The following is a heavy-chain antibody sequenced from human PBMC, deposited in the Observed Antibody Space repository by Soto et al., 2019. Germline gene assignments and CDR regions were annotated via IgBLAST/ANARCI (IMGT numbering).Heavy chain of an antibody. CDR1: GYNFMTYA. D-gene: IGHD3-16*01. CDR2: IRPDNGDT. CDR3: AKEGGP. V-gene: IGHV1-3*01. J-gene: IGHJ5*02. Sequence: QVQIVQSGAEVRKTGASVKVSCKTSGYNFMTYAIHWLRQAPGQRPEWMGWIRPDNGDTKYSEKLRGRVTMTRDTSATTVYMELSGLISEDTAVYFCAKEGGPWGQGTQVTVSS.